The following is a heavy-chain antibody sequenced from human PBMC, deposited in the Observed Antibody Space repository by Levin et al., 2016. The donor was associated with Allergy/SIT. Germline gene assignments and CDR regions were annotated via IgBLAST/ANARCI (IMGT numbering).Heavy chain of an antibody. CDR2: IDPSDSYT. V-gene: IGHV5-10-1*01. J-gene: IGHJ6*02. CDR1: GYSFTSYW. CDR3: ARLAKGAYYYYGMDV. Sequence: KVSCKGSGYSFTSYWISWVRQMPGKGLEWMGRIDPSDSYTNYSPSFQGHVTISADKSISTAYLQWSSLKASDTAMYYCARLAKGAYYYYGMDVWGQGTTVTVSS.